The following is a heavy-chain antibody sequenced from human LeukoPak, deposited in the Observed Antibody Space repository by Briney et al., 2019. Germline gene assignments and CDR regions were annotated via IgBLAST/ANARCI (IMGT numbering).Heavy chain of an antibody. Sequence: PGASLRLSCAASGFTFSSYAMSWVRQAPGKGLEWVSAIRGSGGSTFYADSVKHRYTISKDNSKNTQYLQMDSLRAEDSAVDYCARDGGYLDDFDIWGQGTMVTVSS. CDR1: GFTFSSYA. CDR3: ARDGGYLDDFDI. J-gene: IGHJ3*02. D-gene: IGHD3-22*01. CDR2: IRGSGGST. V-gene: IGHV3-23*01.